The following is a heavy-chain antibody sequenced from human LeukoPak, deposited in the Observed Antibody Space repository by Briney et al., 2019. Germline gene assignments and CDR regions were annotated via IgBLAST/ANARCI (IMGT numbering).Heavy chain of an antibody. J-gene: IGHJ4*02. D-gene: IGHD3-10*01. CDR1: GFTFSSYA. CDR3: AKDRLYTGVSGYFDY. V-gene: IGHV3-23*01. CDR2: ISGNGGST. Sequence: GGSLRLSCAASGFTFSSYAMGWVRQAPGKGLEWVSAISGNGGSTYYADSVKRRFSISRDNSKNTLYLQMNSLRAEDTAVYYCAKDRLYTGVSGYFDYWGQGTLVTVSS.